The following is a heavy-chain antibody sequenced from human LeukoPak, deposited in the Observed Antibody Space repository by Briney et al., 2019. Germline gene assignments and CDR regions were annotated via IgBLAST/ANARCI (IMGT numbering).Heavy chain of an antibody. CDR1: GGSISSSSYY. D-gene: IGHD6-13*01. J-gene: IGHJ6*02. CDR2: IYYSGST. Sequence: KPSETLSLTCTVSGGSISSSSYYWGWIRQPPGKGLEWIGSIYYSGSTYYNPSLKSRVTISVDTSKNQFSLKLSSVTAADTAVYYCARWGSAGRLYHYYYGMDVWGQGTTVTVSS. CDR3: ARWGSAGRLYHYYYGMDV. V-gene: IGHV4-39*01.